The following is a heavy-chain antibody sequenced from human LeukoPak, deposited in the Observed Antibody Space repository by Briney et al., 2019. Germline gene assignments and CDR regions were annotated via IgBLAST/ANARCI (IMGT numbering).Heavy chain of an antibody. CDR1: GYTFTSYG. J-gene: IGHJ6*02. V-gene: IGHV1-69*13. CDR2: IIPIFGTA. Sequence: ASVKVSCKASGYTFTSYGISWVRQAPGQGLEWMGGIIPIFGTANYAQKFQGRVTITADESTSTAYMELSSLRSEDTAVYYCARAGWFGESRDGYYYYYGMDVWGQGTTVTVSS. CDR3: ARAGWFGESRDGYYYYYGMDV. D-gene: IGHD3-10*01.